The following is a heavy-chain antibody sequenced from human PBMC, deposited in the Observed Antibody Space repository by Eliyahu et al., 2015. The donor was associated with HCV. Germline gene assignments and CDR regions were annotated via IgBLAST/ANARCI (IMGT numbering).Heavy chain of an antibody. CDR3: ARDSNGDLGGY. V-gene: IGHV3-21*01. J-gene: IGHJ4*02. D-gene: IGHD4-17*01. CDR1: GFTFSSYS. Sequence: EVQLVESGGGLVKPGGSLRLSCAASGFTFSSYSMNWVRQAPGKGLGGVASNNNVGLIHYADSVKGRFTISRDNAKNSLYLQMNSLRAEDTAIYYCARDSNGDLGGYWGQGTLVTVSS. CDR2: NNNVGLI.